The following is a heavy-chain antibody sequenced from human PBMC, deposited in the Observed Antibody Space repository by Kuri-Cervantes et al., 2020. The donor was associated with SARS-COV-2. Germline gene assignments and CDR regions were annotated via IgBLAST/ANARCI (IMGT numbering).Heavy chain of an antibody. CDR3: ARAKVLYDYVWGSIPSQPAPGWFDP. V-gene: IGHV1-24*01. D-gene: IGHD3-16*01. CDR1: GYTLTELS. Sequence: ASVKVSCKVSGYTLTELSMHWVRQAPGKGLEWMGGFDPEDGETIYAQKFQGRVTMTEDTSTDTAYMELSSLRSDDTAVYYCARAKVLYDYVWGSIPSQPAPGWFDPWGQGTLVTVSS. CDR2: FDPEDGET. J-gene: IGHJ5*02.